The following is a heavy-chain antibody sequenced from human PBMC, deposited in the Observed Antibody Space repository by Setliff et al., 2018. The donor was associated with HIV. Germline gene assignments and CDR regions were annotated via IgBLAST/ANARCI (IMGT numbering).Heavy chain of an antibody. CDR2: IIPKFGTP. Sequence: GASVKVSCKPSGGTFSSSAINWVRQAPGQGLEWMGGIIPKFGTPTYAQKFQGRVTITADLSTSTAYMELSSLTSEDTAVYYCARGAYRRRDGGTYFYQFDFWGRGTLVTVSS. CDR3: ARGAYRRRDGGTYFYQFDF. J-gene: IGHJ4*02. CDR1: GGTFSSSA. V-gene: IGHV1-69*13. D-gene: IGHD1-26*01.